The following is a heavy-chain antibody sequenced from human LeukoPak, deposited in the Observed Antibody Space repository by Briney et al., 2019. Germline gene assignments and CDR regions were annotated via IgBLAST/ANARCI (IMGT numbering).Heavy chain of an antibody. Sequence: TLSLTCTVSGGSISSGGYYWSWIRQHPGKGLEWIGYIYYSGSTYYNPSLKSRVTISVDTSKNQFSLKLSSVTAVDTAVYYCARDNRGGFRGVIIRDYYYYGMDVWGQGTTVTVSS. CDR2: IYYSGST. CDR1: GGSISSGGYY. CDR3: ARDNRGGFRGVIIRDYYYYGMDV. V-gene: IGHV4-31*03. D-gene: IGHD3-10*01. J-gene: IGHJ6*02.